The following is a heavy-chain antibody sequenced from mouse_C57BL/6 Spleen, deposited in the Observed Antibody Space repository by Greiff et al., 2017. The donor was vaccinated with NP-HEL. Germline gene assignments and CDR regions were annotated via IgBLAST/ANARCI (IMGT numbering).Heavy chain of an antibody. D-gene: IGHD3-2*02. CDR2: IRSKSNNYAT. J-gene: IGHJ4*01. CDR3: VRQGTAQATFYAMDY. V-gene: IGHV10-1*01. CDR1: GFSFNTYA. Sequence: EVQLVESGGGLVQPKGSLKLSCAASGFSFNTYAMNWVRQAPGKGLEWVARIRSKSNNYATYYADSVTDRFTISRDDSESMLYLQMNNLKTEDTAMYYCVRQGTAQATFYAMDYWGQGTSVTVSS.